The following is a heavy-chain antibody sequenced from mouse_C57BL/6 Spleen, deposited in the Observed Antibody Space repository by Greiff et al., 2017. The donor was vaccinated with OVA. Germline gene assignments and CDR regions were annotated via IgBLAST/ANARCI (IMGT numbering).Heavy chain of an antibody. D-gene: IGHD1-1*01. J-gene: IGHJ2*01. CDR3: ARNYDGSSYDFDY. CDR2: IWTGGGT. V-gene: IGHV2-9-1*01. CDR1: GFSLTSYA. Sequence: VQGVESGPGLVAPSQSLSISCTVSGFSLTSYAISWVRQPPGKGLEWLGVIWTGGGTNYNSALISRLSISKNNSKSQVFLKMNSLQTDDTARYDCARNYDGSSYDFDYWGQGTTLTVSS.